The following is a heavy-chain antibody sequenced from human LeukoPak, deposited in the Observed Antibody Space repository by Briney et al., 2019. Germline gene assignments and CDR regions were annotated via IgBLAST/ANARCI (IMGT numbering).Heavy chain of an antibody. CDR1: GFTFSSYA. Sequence: GGSLRLSCAASGFTFSSYAMSWVRRAPGKGLEWVSAISGSGGSTYYADSVKGRFTISRDSSKNTLYLQMNSLRAEDTAVYYCAKDRHFQYYFDYWGQGTLVTVSS. CDR2: ISGSGGST. J-gene: IGHJ4*02. V-gene: IGHV3-23*01. CDR3: AKDRHFQYYFDY.